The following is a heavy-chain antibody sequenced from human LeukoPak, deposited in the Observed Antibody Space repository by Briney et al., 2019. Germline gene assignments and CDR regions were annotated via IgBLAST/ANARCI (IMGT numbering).Heavy chain of an antibody. D-gene: IGHD2-15*01. CDR1: GFTFTSSA. V-gene: IGHV1-58*02. CDR2: IVVGSGNT. Sequence: SVKVSCKASGFTFTSSAMQWVRQARGQRFEWIGWIVVGSGNTNYAQKFQERVTITRDMSTSTAYMELSSLRSEDTAVYYCAAMYCSGGSCYGEFDPWGQGTLVTVSS. CDR3: AAMYCSGGSCYGEFDP. J-gene: IGHJ5*02.